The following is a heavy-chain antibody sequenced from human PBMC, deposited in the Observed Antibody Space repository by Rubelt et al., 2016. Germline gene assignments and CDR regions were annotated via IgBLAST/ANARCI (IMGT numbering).Heavy chain of an antibody. Sequence: QAPGKGLEWMGGFDPEDGETIYAQKFQDRVSMTTDTSTSAAYMNLRSLRSDDTAVYYCARGSGSYTFDYWGQGTLVTVSS. V-gene: IGHV1-24*01. J-gene: IGHJ4*02. D-gene: IGHD1-26*01. CDR2: FDPEDGET. CDR3: ARGSGSYTFDY.